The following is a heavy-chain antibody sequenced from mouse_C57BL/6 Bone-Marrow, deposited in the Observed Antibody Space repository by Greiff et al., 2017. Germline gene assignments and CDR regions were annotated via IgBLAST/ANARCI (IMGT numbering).Heavy chain of an antibody. D-gene: IGHD2-3*01. CDR1: GYSITSGYY. CDR3: ERVDSYYLYYFDS. J-gene: IGHJ2*01. CDR2: ISYDGSN. Sequence: EVQLQESGPGLVKPSQSLSLTCSVTGYSITSGYYWNWIRQFPGNKLEWMGYISYDGSNNYNPSLKNRISITRDTSKNQFFLKLNSVTTEDTATXYCERVDSYYLYYFDSWGQGTTLTVSS. V-gene: IGHV3-6*01.